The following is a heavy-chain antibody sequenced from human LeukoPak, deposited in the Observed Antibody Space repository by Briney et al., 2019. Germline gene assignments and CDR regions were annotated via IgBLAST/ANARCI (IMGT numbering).Heavy chain of an antibody. CDR3: AKYGPGFGVVIEYSMDV. CDR1: GFDFTAYG. Sequence: GGSLRLSCAASGFDFTAYGMSWVRQAPGKGLEWVSGISASGLDTYYADSVTGRFTISRDNSKNTVHLLMNSLRAEDSAMYYCAKYGPGFGVVIEYSMDVWGKGTRVTVSS. V-gene: IGHV3-23*01. D-gene: IGHD3-3*01. J-gene: IGHJ6*03. CDR2: ISASGLDT.